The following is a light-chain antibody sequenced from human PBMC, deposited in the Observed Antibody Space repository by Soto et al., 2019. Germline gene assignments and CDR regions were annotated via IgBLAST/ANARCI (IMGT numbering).Light chain of an antibody. CDR2: GAS. Sequence: EIVMTQSPATLSVSPGERATLSCRASQSVAGNLAWYQRKPGQAPRLLIYGASTRATGIPARFSGSGSGTEFTLTISSLQSEDFAVYYCQQYNNWPPFTFGPGTKVDIK. V-gene: IGKV3-15*01. CDR1: QSVAGN. CDR3: QQYNNWPPFT. J-gene: IGKJ3*01.